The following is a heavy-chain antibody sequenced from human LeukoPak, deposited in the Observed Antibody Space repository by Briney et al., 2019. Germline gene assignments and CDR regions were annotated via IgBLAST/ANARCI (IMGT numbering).Heavy chain of an antibody. D-gene: IGHD3/OR15-3a*01. J-gene: IGHJ5*02. CDR2: IYHSGST. Sequence: PSETLSLTCIVSGYSTSSGYYWGWIRQPPGKGLEWIGNIYHSGSTFYNPSLKSRVTISVDTSKNQFSLNLSSVTAADTAVYYCARQEIGLRSFDPWGQGTLVTVSS. CDR3: ARQEIGLRSFDP. CDR1: GYSTSSGYY. V-gene: IGHV4-38-2*02.